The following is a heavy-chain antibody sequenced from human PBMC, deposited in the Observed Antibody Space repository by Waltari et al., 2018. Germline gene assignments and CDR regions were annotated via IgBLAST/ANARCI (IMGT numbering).Heavy chain of an antibody. CDR2: IDYSGST. Sequence: QVQLQESGPGLVKPSETLSLTCTVSGGSISSYYWSWVRQPPGKGLEWIGYIDYSGSTNDNPSLKSGVTISVDTSKNQFSLKLSSVTAADTAVYYCARGGGYSYGFNWFDPWGQGTLVTVSS. J-gene: IGHJ5*02. V-gene: IGHV4-59*01. D-gene: IGHD5-18*01. CDR3: ARGGGYSYGFNWFDP. CDR1: GGSISSYY.